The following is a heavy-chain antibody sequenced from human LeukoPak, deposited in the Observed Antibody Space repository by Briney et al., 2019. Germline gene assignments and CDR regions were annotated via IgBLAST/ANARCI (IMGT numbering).Heavy chain of an antibody. D-gene: IGHD3-3*01. CDR2: IYSGGST. CDR1: GFTVSSNY. Sequence: GGSLRLSCAASGFTVSSNYMSWVRQAPGNGLEWVSVIYSGGSTYYADSVKGRFTISRHNSKNTLYLQMNSLRAEDTAVYYCASSRSGYHDAFDIWGQGTMVTVSS. V-gene: IGHV3-53*04. CDR3: ASSRSGYHDAFDI. J-gene: IGHJ3*02.